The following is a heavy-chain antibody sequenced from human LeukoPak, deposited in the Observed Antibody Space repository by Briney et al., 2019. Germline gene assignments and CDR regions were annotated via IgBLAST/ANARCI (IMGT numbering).Heavy chain of an antibody. CDR1: GYTFTTFG. D-gene: IGHD2-2*01. Sequence: ASVKVSCKASGYTFTTFGITWVRQAPGQGLEWMGWISAYSGNTNYAPKFQGRVTITTDTSTSTAHMELRSLTSDDTAVYYCARVASTTCDCPDYFDYWVQGTLVTVSS. V-gene: IGHV1-18*01. J-gene: IGHJ4*02. CDR2: ISAYSGNT. CDR3: ARVASTTCDCPDYFDY.